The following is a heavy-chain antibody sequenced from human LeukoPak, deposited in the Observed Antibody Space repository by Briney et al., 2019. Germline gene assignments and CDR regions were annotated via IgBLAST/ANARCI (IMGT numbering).Heavy chain of an antibody. CDR2: IYYSGST. J-gene: IGHJ3*02. CDR1: GGSISSSSYY. Sequence: PSETLSLTCTVSGGSISSSSYYWGWIRQPPGKGLEWIGSIYYSGSTYYNPSLKSRVTISVDTSNNQFSLDLRSVTAADTAVYYCAREVWTGTTENDAFDIWGQGTMVTVSS. CDR3: AREVWTGTTENDAFDI. D-gene: IGHD1-7*01. V-gene: IGHV4-39*07.